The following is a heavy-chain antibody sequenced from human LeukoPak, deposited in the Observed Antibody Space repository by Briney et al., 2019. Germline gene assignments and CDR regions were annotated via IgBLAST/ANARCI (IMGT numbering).Heavy chain of an antibody. D-gene: IGHD4-17*01. CDR3: TKDPNGDYIGAFDP. Sequence: GGSLRLSCAASGFSFSSFAMTWVRQAPGKGLEWVSSITGGHYATYNTDSVKGRFTISRDNAKNTLYLQMNSLRADDTATYYCTKDPNGDYIGAFDPWGQGTLVTVSS. CDR2: ITGGHYAT. CDR1: GFSFSSFA. J-gene: IGHJ5*02. V-gene: IGHV3-23*01.